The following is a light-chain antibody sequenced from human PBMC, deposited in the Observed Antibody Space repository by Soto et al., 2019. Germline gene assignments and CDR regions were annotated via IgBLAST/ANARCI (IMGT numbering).Light chain of an antibody. V-gene: IGKV1-39*01. CDR1: QSISTY. CDR3: QHGYNTPLT. J-gene: IGKJ4*01. Sequence: DIQMTQSPSTLSASVGDRVTITCRASQSISTYLHWYQQKPGKAPNLLIYAASTLQSGVPSRFSGSGAGTDFTLTISSLQPEDFATYFCQHGYNTPLTFGGGTKVDIK. CDR2: AAS.